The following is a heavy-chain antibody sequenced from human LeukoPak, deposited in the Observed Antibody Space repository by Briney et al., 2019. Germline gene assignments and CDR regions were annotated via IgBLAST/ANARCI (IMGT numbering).Heavy chain of an antibody. CDR3: ATGNNRYYYYYCMDV. CDR2: IYYSGST. Sequence: PSETLSLTCTVSGGSISSYYWSWIRQPPGKGLESIGYIYYSGSTNYNPSLKSRVTISVDTSKNQFSLKLSSVTAADTAVYYCATGNNRYYYYYCMDVWGKGTTVTVSS. D-gene: IGHD1/OR15-1a*01. CDR1: GGSISSYY. V-gene: IGHV4-59*01. J-gene: IGHJ6*03.